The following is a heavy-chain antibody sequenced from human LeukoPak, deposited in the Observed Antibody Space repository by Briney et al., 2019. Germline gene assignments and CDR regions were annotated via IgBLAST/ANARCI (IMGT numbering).Heavy chain of an antibody. D-gene: IGHD3-9*01. J-gene: IGHJ3*02. Sequence: PGGSLRLSCAAPGFTFSSYAINWVRQAPGRGLEWVSAIRGNGDSTYNADSVKGRFTISRDNSKNTLYLQMNSLRAEDTAAYYCAKGRYYDSGNAFDIWGQRTMVTVSS. CDR2: IRGNGDST. CDR1: GFTFSSYA. V-gene: IGHV3-23*01. CDR3: AKGRYYDSGNAFDI.